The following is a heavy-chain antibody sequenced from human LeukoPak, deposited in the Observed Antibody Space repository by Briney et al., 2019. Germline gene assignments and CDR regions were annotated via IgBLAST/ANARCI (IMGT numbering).Heavy chain of an antibody. D-gene: IGHD3-10*01. CDR2: IYYSGST. V-gene: IGHV4-59*12. Sequence: SETLSLTCTVSGGSISSYYWSWIRQPPGKGLEWIGYIYYSGSTNYNPSLKSRVTISVDTSKNQFSLKLSSVTAADTAVYYCARGRRYWGFGGSYMDYWGQGTLVTVSS. J-gene: IGHJ4*02. CDR3: ARGRRYWGFGGSYMDY. CDR1: GGSISSYY.